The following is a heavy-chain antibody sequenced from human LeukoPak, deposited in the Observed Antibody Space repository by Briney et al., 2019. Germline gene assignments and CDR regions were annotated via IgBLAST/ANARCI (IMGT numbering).Heavy chain of an antibody. CDR1: GDTFTGYY. V-gene: IGHV1-2*02. Sequence: ASVKVSCKASGDTFTGYYMHWVRQAPGQGLEWMGWINPNSGGTNYAQKFQGRVTMTRDTSISTAYMELSRLRSDDTAVYYCARDWDTAMPSEAFDIWGQGTMVTVSS. CDR2: INPNSGGT. J-gene: IGHJ3*02. D-gene: IGHD5-18*01. CDR3: ARDWDTAMPSEAFDI.